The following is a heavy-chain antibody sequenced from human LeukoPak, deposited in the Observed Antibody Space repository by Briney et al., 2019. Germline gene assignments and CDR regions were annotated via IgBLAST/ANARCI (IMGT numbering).Heavy chain of an antibody. D-gene: IGHD6-19*01. V-gene: IGHV3-7*03. CDR3: TRVLAAVPGPRMDV. CDR1: GFSFSSYY. J-gene: IGHJ6*02. CDR2: INPDGSER. Sequence: GGSLRLSCAASGFSFSSYYMSWVRQAPGKGLEWVALINPDGSERYYVDSVKGRFTISRDNAKNSLYLQMDSLRDDDTAMYFCTRVLAAVPGPRMDVWGQGTTVTVSS.